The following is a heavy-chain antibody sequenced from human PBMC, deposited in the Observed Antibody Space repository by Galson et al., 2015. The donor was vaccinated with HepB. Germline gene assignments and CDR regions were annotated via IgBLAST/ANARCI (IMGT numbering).Heavy chain of an antibody. Sequence: SETLSLTCAVSGGSISSPNYWSWVRQSPGEGLEWIGEIYPSGSTNYNPSLKSRVTISLDKSKNQFSLKLISVIAADTAIYYCARAYYYYMDVWGKGTTVTVSS. CDR1: GGSISSPNY. V-gene: IGHV4-4*02. CDR3: ARAYYYYMDV. J-gene: IGHJ6*03. CDR2: IYPSGST.